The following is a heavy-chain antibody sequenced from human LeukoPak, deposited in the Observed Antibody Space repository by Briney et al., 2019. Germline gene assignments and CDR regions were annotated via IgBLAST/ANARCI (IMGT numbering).Heavy chain of an antibody. CDR2: IRSKTNNYAT. D-gene: IGHD3-10*02. CDR1: GFTFSVSA. Sequence: GGSLKLSCAASGFTFSVSAMHWVRQASGKGLEWVGRIRSKTNNYATAYAASVKGRSTVSRDDSKGTAYLQMNSLKTEDTAVYYCTSLSGDFQHWGQGTLVTVFS. CDR3: TSLSGDFQH. J-gene: IGHJ1*01. V-gene: IGHV3-73*01.